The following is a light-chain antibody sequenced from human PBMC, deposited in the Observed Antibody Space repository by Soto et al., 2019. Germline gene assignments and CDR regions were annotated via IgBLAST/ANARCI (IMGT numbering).Light chain of an antibody. V-gene: IGKV3-15*01. CDR3: QQYNKWPLT. CDR2: DVS. CDR1: QSVTSTY. J-gene: IGKJ1*01. Sequence: EIVLTQSPGTLSLSPGERATLSCRASQSVTSTYLAWYQQKPGQAPRLLIYDVSIRATGVPARFSGSASGTEFTLTISSLQSEDFTVYYCQQYNKWPLTFGQGTKVDI.